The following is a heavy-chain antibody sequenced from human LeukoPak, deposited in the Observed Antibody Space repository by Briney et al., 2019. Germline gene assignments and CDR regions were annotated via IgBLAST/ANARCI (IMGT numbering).Heavy chain of an antibody. J-gene: IGHJ4*02. CDR3: ARVPLYYGSGSSQDY. Sequence: GGSLRLSCAASGFTFSTYSMNWVRQAPGKGLEWVSSISSSSSYIYYADSVKGRFTISRDNAKNSLYLQMNSLRAEDTAVYYCARVPLYYGSGSSQDYWGQGTLVTVSS. CDR1: GFTFSTYS. V-gene: IGHV3-21*01. CDR2: ISSSSSYI. D-gene: IGHD3-10*01.